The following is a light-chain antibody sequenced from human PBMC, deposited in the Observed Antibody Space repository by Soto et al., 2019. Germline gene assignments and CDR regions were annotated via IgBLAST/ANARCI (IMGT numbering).Light chain of an antibody. V-gene: IGLV2-23*01. CDR3: CSYAGISTYYV. Sequence: QSALPQPASVSGSPGQSITISCTGTSSDIGSYNLVSWYQQHPGKAPKLIIYVGSKRPSGASNRFSGSKSGNTASLTISGLQAEDEADYYCCSYAGISTYYVFGTGTKVTVL. CDR2: VGS. CDR1: SSDIGSYNL. J-gene: IGLJ1*01.